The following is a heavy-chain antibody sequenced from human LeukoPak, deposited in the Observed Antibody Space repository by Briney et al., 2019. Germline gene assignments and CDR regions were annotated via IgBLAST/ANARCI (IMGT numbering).Heavy chain of an antibody. J-gene: IGHJ3*02. Sequence: ASVKVSCKASGYTFTGYYMHWVRQAPGQGLEWMGWINPNSGGTNYAQKFQGRVTMTRDTSISTAYMELSRLRSDDTAVYYCASATTYCGADCYPLDAFDIWGQGTMVTVSS. CDR1: GYTFTGYY. CDR2: INPNSGGT. D-gene: IGHD2-21*02. CDR3: ASATTYCGADCYPLDAFDI. V-gene: IGHV1-2*02.